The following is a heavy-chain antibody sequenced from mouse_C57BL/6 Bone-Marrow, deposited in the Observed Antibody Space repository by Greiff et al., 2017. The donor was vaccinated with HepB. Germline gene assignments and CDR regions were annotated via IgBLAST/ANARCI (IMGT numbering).Heavy chain of an antibody. V-gene: IGHV14-3*01. CDR2: IDPANGNT. Sequence: VQLQQSVAELVRPGASVKLSCTASGFNIKNSYMHWVKQRPEQGLEWIGRIDPANGNTKYAPKFQGKATITADTSSNTAYLQLSSLTSEDTDIYYCARDYDGSPRYFDVWGTGTTVTVSS. J-gene: IGHJ1*03. CDR1: GFNIKNSY. CDR3: ARDYDGSPRYFDV. D-gene: IGHD1-1*01.